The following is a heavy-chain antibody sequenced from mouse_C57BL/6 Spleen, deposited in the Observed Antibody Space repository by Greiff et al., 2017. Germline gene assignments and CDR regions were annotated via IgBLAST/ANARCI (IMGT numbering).Heavy chain of an antibody. CDR3: AREKNYGSSYGTWFAY. J-gene: IGHJ3*01. V-gene: IGHV1-55*01. CDR2: IYPGSGST. D-gene: IGHD1-1*01. CDR1: GYTFTSYW. Sequence: VQLQQPGAELVKPGASVKMSCKASGYTFTSYWITWVKQRPGQGLEWIGVIYPGSGSTNYNEKFKSKATLTVDTSSSTAYMQLSSLTSEDSAVYYCAREKNYGSSYGTWFAYWGQGTLVTVSA.